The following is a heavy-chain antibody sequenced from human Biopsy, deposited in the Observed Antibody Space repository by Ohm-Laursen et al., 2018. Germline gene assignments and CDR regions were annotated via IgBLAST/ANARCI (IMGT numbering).Heavy chain of an antibody. CDR1: GDSISSSTYY. D-gene: IGHD4/OR15-4a*01. CDR2: IRNT. Sequence: SDTLSLTCPVSGDSISSSTYYWGWIRQPPGKGLEWIGTIRNTYFRTSLKSRVTMSVDTSKNQFSLKLSSVTAADTGVYYCAQTRNDYGGSYFDYWGRGTLVTVSS. V-gene: IGHV4-39*01. CDR3: AQTRNDYGGSYFDY. J-gene: IGHJ4*02.